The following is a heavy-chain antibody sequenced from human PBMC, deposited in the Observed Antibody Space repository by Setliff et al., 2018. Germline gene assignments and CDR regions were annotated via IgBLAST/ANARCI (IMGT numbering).Heavy chain of an antibody. CDR2: IIPMFGTA. CDR3: AAIGLDTAMITGVLFAF. D-gene: IGHD5-18*01. J-gene: IGHJ4*02. CDR1: RCTFNDYY. Sequence: SVKVSCKAFRCTFNDYYIHWVRQTPGQGLEWMGGIIPMFGTANYAQKFQGRVTMTTDTSTSTAYMELRSLRSADTAVYYCAAIGLDTAMITGVLFAFWGQGTLVTVSS. V-gene: IGHV1-69*05.